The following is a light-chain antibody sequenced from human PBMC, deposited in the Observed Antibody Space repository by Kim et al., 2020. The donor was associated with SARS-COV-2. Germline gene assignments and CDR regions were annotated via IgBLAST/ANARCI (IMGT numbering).Light chain of an antibody. CDR1: QSVSSS. J-gene: IGKJ2*01. Sequence: VSPGERATLSCRASQSVSSSLAWYQQRPGQAPRLLIYGASTRATGIPARFSGSVSGTEFTLTISSLQSEDFALYYCQQYKKWPPHTFGQGTKLEI. V-gene: IGKV3-15*01. CDR2: GAS. CDR3: QQYKKWPPHT.